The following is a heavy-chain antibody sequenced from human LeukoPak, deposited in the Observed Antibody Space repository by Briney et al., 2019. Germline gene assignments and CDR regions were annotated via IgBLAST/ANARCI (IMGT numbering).Heavy chain of an antibody. CDR1: GGSISSYY. J-gene: IGHJ4*02. CDR2: IYYSGST. D-gene: IGHD6-19*01. Sequence: SETLSLTCTVSGGSISSYYWSWIRQPPGKGLEWIGYIYYSGSTTYNPSLKSRVTISVDTSKNQFSLKLSSVTAADTAVYYCARVTAVAEDYWGQGTLVTVSS. CDR3: ARVTAVAEDY. V-gene: IGHV4-59*01.